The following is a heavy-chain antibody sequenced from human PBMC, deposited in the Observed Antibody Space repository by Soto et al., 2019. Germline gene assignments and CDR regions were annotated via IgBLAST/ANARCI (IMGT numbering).Heavy chain of an antibody. J-gene: IGHJ4*02. CDR1: GGSFSGYY. Sequence: SETQSLTCAVYGGSFSGYYWSWIRQPPGKGLEWIGEINHSGSTNYNPSLKSRVTISVDTSKNQFSLKLSSVTAADTAVYYCAREGRLRLKDYWGQGTLVTVSS. CDR2: INHSGST. D-gene: IGHD5-12*01. V-gene: IGHV4-34*01. CDR3: AREGRLRLKDY.